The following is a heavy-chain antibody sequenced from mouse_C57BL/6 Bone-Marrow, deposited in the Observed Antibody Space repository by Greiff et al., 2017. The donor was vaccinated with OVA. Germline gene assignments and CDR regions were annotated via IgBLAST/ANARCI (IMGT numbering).Heavy chain of an antibody. CDR1: GYTFTSYW. Sequence: VQRVESGAELAKPGASVKLSCKASGYTFTSYWMHWVKQRPGQGLEWIGYINPSSGYTKYNQKFKDKATLTANKSSSTAYMQLRSLTYEDSAVDYCARSVYDGYDYGGQGTTLTVSS. V-gene: IGHV1-7*01. J-gene: IGHJ2*01. CDR2: INPSSGYT. D-gene: IGHD2-3*01. CDR3: ARSVYDGYDY.